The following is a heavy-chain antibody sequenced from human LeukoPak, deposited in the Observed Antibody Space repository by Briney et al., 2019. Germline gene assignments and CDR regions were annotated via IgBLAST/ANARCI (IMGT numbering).Heavy chain of an antibody. Sequence: ASVKVSCKASGYTFTGYYMHWVRQAPGQGLEWMGWINPNSGGTTYAQKFQGRVTMTRDMSTSTVYMELSSLRSEDTAVYYCARSLRGYGDYVRHYYYMDVWGKGTTVTVSS. D-gene: IGHD4-17*01. J-gene: IGHJ6*03. V-gene: IGHV1-2*02. CDR3: ARSLRGYGDYVRHYYYMDV. CDR2: INPNSGGT. CDR1: GYTFTGYY.